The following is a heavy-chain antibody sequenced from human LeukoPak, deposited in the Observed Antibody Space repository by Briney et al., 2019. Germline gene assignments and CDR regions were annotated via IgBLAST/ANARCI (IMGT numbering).Heavy chain of an antibody. CDR3: ARGRGARSSRWYNWFDP. J-gene: IGHJ5*02. V-gene: IGHV4-34*01. CDR2: INHSGST. CDR1: GGSFSAYY. D-gene: IGHD6-13*01. Sequence: SETLSLTCAVYGGSFSAYYWSWIRQPPGKGLEWIGEINHSGSTNYNPSLKSRVTMSIDTSKNQFSLEVSSVTAADTAVYYCARGRGARSSRWYNWFDPWGQGTLVTVSS.